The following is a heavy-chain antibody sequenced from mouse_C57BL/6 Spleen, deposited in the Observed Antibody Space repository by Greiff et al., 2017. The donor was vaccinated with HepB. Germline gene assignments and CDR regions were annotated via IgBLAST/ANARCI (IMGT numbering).Heavy chain of an antibody. V-gene: IGHV3-6*01. CDR2: ISYDGSN. CDR1: GYSITSGYY. Sequence: VQLKESGPGLVKPSQSLSLTCSVTGYSITSGYYWNWIRQFPGNKLEWMGYISYDGSNNYNPSLKNRISITRDTSKNQFFLKLNSVTTEDTATYYCARDRYGSSYWYFDVWGTGTTVTVSS. D-gene: IGHD1-1*01. CDR3: ARDRYGSSYWYFDV. J-gene: IGHJ1*03.